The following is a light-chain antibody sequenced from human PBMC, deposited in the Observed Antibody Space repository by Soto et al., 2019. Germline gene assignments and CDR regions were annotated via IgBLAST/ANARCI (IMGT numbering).Light chain of an antibody. J-gene: IGKJ1*01. CDR1: QSVSSSY. CDR3: QHYGSSPRWT. CDR2: AAS. Sequence: EIVLTQSPSTLSLSPGQRATLSCRASQSVSSSYLAWYQQKPGQAPRLLIYAASNRATGIPDRFSGSGSGTDFTLTISRLEPEDFAVYYCQHYGSSPRWTFGQGTKVEIK. V-gene: IGKV3-20*01.